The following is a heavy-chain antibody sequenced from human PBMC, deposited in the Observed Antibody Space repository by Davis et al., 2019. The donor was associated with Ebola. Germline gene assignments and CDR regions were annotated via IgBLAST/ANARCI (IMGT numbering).Heavy chain of an antibody. CDR2: ISGSGGST. Sequence: PGGSLRLSCAASGFTFSSYAMSWVRQAPGKGLEWVSAISGSGGSTYYADSVKGRFTISRDNSKNTLYLQMNSLRAEDTAVYYCAKDKSSSWDRKDQVFDYWGQGTLVTVSS. CDR1: GFTFSSYA. J-gene: IGHJ4*02. D-gene: IGHD6-13*01. CDR3: AKDKSSSWDRKDQVFDY. V-gene: IGHV3-23*01.